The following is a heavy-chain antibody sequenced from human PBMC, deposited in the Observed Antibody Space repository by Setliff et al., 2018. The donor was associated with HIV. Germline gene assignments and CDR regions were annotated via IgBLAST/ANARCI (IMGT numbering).Heavy chain of an antibody. CDR2: IQYDGNTK. D-gene: IGHD6-19*01. CDR3: LTDERPGSGWGGS. Sequence: PGGSLRLSCVPSGFPFSSHGMHWVRQAAGKGLEWIAFIQYDGNTKEYAESVRGRFTISRDNSKNTLSLQMNSLTVDDTAVYYCLTDERPGSGWGGSWGQGTLVTVSS. CDR1: GFPFSSHG. J-gene: IGHJ5*02. V-gene: IGHV3-30*02.